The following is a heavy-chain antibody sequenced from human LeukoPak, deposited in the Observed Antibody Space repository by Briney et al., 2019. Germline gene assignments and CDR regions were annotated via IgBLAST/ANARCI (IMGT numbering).Heavy chain of an antibody. CDR2: IYPGGTT. CDR1: GYSISSGYF. J-gene: IGHJ6*02. Sequence: SETLSLTCTVSGYSISSGYFWGWVRQPPGKGLEWIGSIYPGGTTYYSPSLKSRLTISVDTSRNQLSLKLSFVNAADTAVYYCARDLRIAVAGRGYYYYGMDVWGQGTTVTVSS. D-gene: IGHD6-19*01. CDR3: ARDLRIAVAGRGYYYYGMDV. V-gene: IGHV4-38-2*02.